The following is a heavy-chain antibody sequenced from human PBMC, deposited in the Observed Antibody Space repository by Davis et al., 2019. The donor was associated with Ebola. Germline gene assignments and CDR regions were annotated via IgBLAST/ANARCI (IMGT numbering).Heavy chain of an antibody. CDR3: ARGPSIAAR. D-gene: IGHD6-6*01. Sequence: PGGSLRLSCAASGFTFSSYWMHWVRQAPGKGLVWVSRINSDGIITTYADSVKGRFTISRDNAKNTVYLQMNSLRAEDTAVYYCARGPSIAARWGQGTLVTVSS. CDR2: INSDGIIT. V-gene: IGHV3-74*01. CDR1: GFTFSSYW. J-gene: IGHJ4*02.